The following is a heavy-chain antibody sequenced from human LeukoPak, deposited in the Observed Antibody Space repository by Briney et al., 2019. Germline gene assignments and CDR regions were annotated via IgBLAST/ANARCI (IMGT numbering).Heavy chain of an antibody. Sequence: PSETLSLTCAVYGGSFSGYYWSWIRQPPGKGLEWIGEINHSGSTNYNPSLKSRVTISVDTSKNQFSLKLSSVTAADTAVYYCARSVVVPAAIPREYYYYGMDVWGEGTTVTVSS. CDR2: INHSGST. D-gene: IGHD2-2*01. J-gene: IGHJ6*04. V-gene: IGHV4-34*01. CDR3: ARSVVVPAAIPREYYYYGMDV. CDR1: GGSFSGYY.